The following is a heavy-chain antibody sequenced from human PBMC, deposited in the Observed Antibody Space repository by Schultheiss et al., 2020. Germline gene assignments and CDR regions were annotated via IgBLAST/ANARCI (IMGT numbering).Heavy chain of an antibody. CDR2: IYYSGST. D-gene: IGHD2-15*01. J-gene: IGHJ4*02. Sequence: SQTLSLTCTVSGGSVSSGSYYWSWIRQPPGKGLEWIGYIYYSGSTNYNPSLKSRVTISVDTSKNQFSLKLGSVTAADTAVYYCARGAAATQGWGQGTLVTVSS. V-gene: IGHV4-61*01. CDR1: GGSVSSGSYY. CDR3: ARGAAATQG.